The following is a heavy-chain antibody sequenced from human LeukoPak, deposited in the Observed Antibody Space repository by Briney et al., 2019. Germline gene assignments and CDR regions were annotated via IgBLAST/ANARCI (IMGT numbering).Heavy chain of an antibody. CDR2: IRSSGSTI. Sequence: GGSLRLSCAASGFTFSDYYMSWIRQAPGKGLEWVSNIRSSGSTIYIADSVKGRFTISRDNAKNSLYLQMNSLRAEDTAVYYCARAYYYDSSGAFDYWGQGTLVTVPS. D-gene: IGHD3-22*01. V-gene: IGHV3-11*04. J-gene: IGHJ4*02. CDR3: ARAYYYDSSGAFDY. CDR1: GFTFSDYY.